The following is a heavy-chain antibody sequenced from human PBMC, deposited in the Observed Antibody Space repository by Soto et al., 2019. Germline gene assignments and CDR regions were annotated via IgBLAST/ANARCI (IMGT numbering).Heavy chain of an antibody. Sequence: GGSLRLSCAASGFTFSSYAMSWVRQAPGKGLEWVSAISGSGGSTYYADSVKGRFTISRDNSKNTLYLQMNSLRAEDTAVYYFALLETRGGSSSWYAFDIWGQGTMVTVSS. CDR3: ALLETRGGSSSWYAFDI. D-gene: IGHD6-13*01. V-gene: IGHV3-23*01. CDR2: ISGSGGST. CDR1: GFTFSSYA. J-gene: IGHJ3*02.